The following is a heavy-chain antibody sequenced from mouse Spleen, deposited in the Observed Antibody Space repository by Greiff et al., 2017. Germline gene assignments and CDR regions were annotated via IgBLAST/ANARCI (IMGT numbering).Heavy chain of an antibody. V-gene: IGHV1-55*01. Sequence: VQLQQPGAELVKPGASVKMSCKASGYTFTSYWLTWVKQRPGQGLEWIGDIYPGSGSTNYNEKFKSKATLTVDTSSSTAYMQLSSLTSEDSAVYYCARRYYGSSSYYFDYWGQGTTLTVSS. CDR3: ARRYYGSSSYYFDY. J-gene: IGHJ2*01. CDR1: GYTFTSYW. CDR2: IYPGSGST. D-gene: IGHD1-1*01.